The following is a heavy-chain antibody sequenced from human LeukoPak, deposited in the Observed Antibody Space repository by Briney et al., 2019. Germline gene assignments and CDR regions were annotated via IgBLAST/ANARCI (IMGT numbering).Heavy chain of an antibody. D-gene: IGHD4-11*01. CDR2: VQHIGGET. CDR1: GFTFGTYW. CDR3: ATYSILNAREFRY. Sequence: GGSLRLSCAASGFTFGTYWMTWVRQAPGKGLEWVANVQHIGGETYYVDSVKGRFTISRDNAKNSVYLQMNSLGADDTAVYYCATYSILNAREFRYWGQGTLVTVTS. J-gene: IGHJ1*01. V-gene: IGHV3-7*01.